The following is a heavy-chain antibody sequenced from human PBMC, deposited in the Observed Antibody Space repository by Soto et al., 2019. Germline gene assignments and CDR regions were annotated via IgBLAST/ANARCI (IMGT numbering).Heavy chain of an antibody. J-gene: IGHJ4*02. Sequence: SVKVSCKASGGTFSSYAISWVRQAPGQGPEWMGGIIPIFGTANYAQKFQGRVTITADKSTSTAYMELSSLRSEDTAVYYCARAPPLYDSSGYYYVQWNYWGQGTLVTVSS. D-gene: IGHD3-22*01. CDR1: GGTFSSYA. CDR3: ARAPPLYDSSGYYYVQWNY. CDR2: IIPIFGTA. V-gene: IGHV1-69*06.